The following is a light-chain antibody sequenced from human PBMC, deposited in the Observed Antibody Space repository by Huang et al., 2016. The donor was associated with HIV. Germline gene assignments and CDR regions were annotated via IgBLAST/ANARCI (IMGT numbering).Light chain of an antibody. J-gene: IGKJ1*01. CDR2: AAS. V-gene: IGKV1-39*01. Sequence: DVQLTQSPSSLSASVGDTVIITCRASQSINKFLNWYQRKPGQPPRHLMYAASKLQSGVPSRFRGSGSGTDFTLTISGLQAEDFATYYCQHNYGAPRGWAFGQGTNVDLK. CDR1: QSINKF. CDR3: QHNYGAPRGWA.